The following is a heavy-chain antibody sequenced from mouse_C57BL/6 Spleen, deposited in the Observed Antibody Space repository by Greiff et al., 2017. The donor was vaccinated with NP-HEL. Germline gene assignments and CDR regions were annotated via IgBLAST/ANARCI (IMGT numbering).Heavy chain of an antibody. Sequence: EVKLQESGPELVKPGASVKISCKASGYSFTDYNMNWVKQSNGKSLEWIGVINPNYGTTSYNQKFKGKATLTVDQSSSTAYMQLNSLTSEDSAVYYCASAYYYGSSYPAWLAYWGQGTLVTVSA. V-gene: IGHV1-39*01. CDR2: INPNYGTT. J-gene: IGHJ3*01. CDR1: GYSFTDYN. CDR3: ASAYYYGSSYPAWLAY. D-gene: IGHD1-1*01.